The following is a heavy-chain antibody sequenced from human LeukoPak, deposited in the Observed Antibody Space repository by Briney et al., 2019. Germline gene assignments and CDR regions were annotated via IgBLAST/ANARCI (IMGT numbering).Heavy chain of an antibody. Sequence: ASVKVSCKASGGTFSSYAISWVRQAPGQGLEWMGRIIPILGIANYAQKFQGRVTITAEKSTSTAYMELSSLRSEDTAVYYCARDVLTTDFWSGYYTADFADYWGQGTLVTVSS. CDR1: GGTFSSYA. D-gene: IGHD3-3*01. CDR3: ARDVLTTDFWSGYYTADFADY. V-gene: IGHV1-69*04. CDR2: IIPILGIA. J-gene: IGHJ4*02.